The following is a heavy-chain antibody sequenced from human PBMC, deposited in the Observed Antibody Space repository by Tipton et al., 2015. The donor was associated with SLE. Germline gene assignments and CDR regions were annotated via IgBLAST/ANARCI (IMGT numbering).Heavy chain of an antibody. Sequence: TLSLTCTVSGGSISSYYWGWMRQAPGKELEWIGRFYHSGNTYYNPTLTSRATISADTSKNQFSLRLTSGTAADTALYYCGRARVGMGYVFDVWGQGTMVTVSS. CDR2: FYHSGNT. CDR3: GRARVGMGYVFDV. D-gene: IGHD5-24*01. CDR1: GGSISSYY. J-gene: IGHJ3*01. V-gene: IGHV4-59*08.